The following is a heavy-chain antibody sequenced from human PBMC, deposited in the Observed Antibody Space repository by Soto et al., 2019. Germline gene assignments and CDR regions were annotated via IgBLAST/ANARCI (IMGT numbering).Heavy chain of an antibody. CDR2: INHSGNT. J-gene: IGHJ4*02. V-gene: IGHV4-34*01. CDR3: TGPYPYYFDS. Sequence: SETLSLTCTVYGGSCSTYYWSRIRQPPGKGLEWIGEINHSGNTNYNPSLMGRVTMSFDTSKNQFSLKLSSVTAADTAVYYCTGPYPYYFDSWGQGTLVTVSS. CDR1: GGSCSTYY.